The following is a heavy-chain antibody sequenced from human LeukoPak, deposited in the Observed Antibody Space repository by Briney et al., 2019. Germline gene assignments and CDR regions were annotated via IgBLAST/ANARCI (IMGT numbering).Heavy chain of an antibody. V-gene: IGHV3-48*01. Sequence: GGSLRLSCAASAFTFSGYSMNWVRQAPGKGLEWISYISGRSSTIYYADSVRGRFTISRDNAKNSMYLQMNSLRAEDTAVYYCARDRLTSGSYFFDYWGQGTLVTVSS. D-gene: IGHD1-26*01. CDR3: ARDRLTSGSYFFDY. CDR1: AFTFSGYS. CDR2: ISGRSSTI. J-gene: IGHJ4*02.